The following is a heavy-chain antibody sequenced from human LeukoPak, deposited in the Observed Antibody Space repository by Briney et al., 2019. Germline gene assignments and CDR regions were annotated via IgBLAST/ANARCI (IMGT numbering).Heavy chain of an antibody. CDR2: IYNDGST. CDR1: GDSVSSGSYY. V-gene: IGHV4-61*01. CDR3: ARDFRWFGQAGWFDH. J-gene: IGHJ5*02. D-gene: IGHD3-10*01. Sequence: SETLSLTCTVSGDSVSSGSYYRSWIRQPPGKGLEWIGNIYNDGSTNYNPSLKSRVTISVDMSKNQFSLKLSSVTAADTAVYYCARDFRWFGQAGWFDHWGRGTLVTVSS.